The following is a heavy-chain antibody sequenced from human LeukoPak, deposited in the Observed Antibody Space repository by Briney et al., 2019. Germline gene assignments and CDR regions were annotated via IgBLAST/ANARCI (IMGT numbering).Heavy chain of an antibody. J-gene: IGHJ4*02. Sequence: GGSLRLSCAASEFPVSSNYMTWVRQAPGKGLEWVANIKKDGSEKYYVDSVKGRFTISRDNAKTSLYLQMNRLRAEDTAVYYCARHLSGVTGYTYGRGIDYWGQGTLVTVSS. CDR1: EFPVSSNY. V-gene: IGHV3-7*01. CDR2: IKKDGSEK. CDR3: ARHLSGVTGYTYGRGIDY. D-gene: IGHD5-18*01.